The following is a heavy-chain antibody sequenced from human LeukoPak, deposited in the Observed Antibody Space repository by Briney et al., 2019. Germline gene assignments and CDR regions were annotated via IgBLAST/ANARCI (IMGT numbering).Heavy chain of an antibody. D-gene: IGHD3-10*01. CDR2: INPNGGST. CDR1: GYTFTSYY. V-gene: IGHV1-46*01. Sequence: ASVKVSCKASGYTFTSYYTHWVRHAPGQGLEWMGIINPNGGSTSYAQTFQGRVTMTKDTSTSTVYMELSSLRSEDTAVYYCARDLHIDGRPEGRDYWGQGTLVTVSS. CDR3: ARDLHIDGRPEGRDY. J-gene: IGHJ4*02.